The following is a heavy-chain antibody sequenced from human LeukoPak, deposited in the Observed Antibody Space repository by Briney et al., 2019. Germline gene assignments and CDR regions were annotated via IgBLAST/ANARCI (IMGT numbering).Heavy chain of an antibody. CDR2: IYYSGST. V-gene: IGHV4-59*01. CDR1: NGSINTYY. D-gene: IGHD2-2*01. Sequence: SETLSLTCTVSNGSINTYYWSWTRQPPGKGLEWIGYIYYSGSTNYNPSLKSRVTISVDTSKNQFSLKLSSVTAADTAVYYCARGRYQLSPWGQGTLVAVSS. J-gene: IGHJ5*02. CDR3: ARGRYQLSP.